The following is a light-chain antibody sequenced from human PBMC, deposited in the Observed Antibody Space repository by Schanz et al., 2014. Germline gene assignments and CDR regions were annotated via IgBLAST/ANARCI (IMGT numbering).Light chain of an antibody. CDR2: GNS. V-gene: IGLV1-40*01. J-gene: IGLJ2*01. CDR1: SSNIGAGYD. CDR3: AAWDDTLIGVL. Sequence: QSVLTQPPSVSGAPGQRVTISCTGSSSNIGAGYDVHWYQQLPGTAPKLLIYGNSNRPSGVPDRFSGSKSGTSASLAISGLQAEDEADYYCAAWDDTLIGVLFGGGTKVTVL.